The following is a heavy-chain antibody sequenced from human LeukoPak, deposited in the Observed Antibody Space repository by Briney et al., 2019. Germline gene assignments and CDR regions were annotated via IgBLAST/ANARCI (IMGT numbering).Heavy chain of an antibody. CDR3: ARGGGGSSSWYEWGAYYYYYYMDV. CDR1: GGSISSSSYY. CDR2: IYYSGST. Sequence: SETLSLTCTVSGGSISSSSYYWGWIRQPPGKGLEWIGSIYYSGSTYYNPSLKSRVTISVDTSKNQFSLKLSSVTAADTAVYYCARGGGGSSSWYEWGAYYYYYYMDVWGKGTTVTVSS. V-gene: IGHV4-39*07. D-gene: IGHD6-13*01. J-gene: IGHJ6*03.